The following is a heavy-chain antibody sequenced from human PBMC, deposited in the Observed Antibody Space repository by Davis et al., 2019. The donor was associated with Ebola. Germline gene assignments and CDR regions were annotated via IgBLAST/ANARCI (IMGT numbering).Heavy chain of an antibody. J-gene: IGHJ4*02. V-gene: IGHV4-34*01. CDR1: AFIFSTYS. Sequence: ESLKISCAASAFIFSTYSVNWVRQAPGKGLEWIGEIHSRGSTNYNPSFKSRVTISVDTSKNQFSLKLSSVTAADTAVYYCARAHSFPMGWGQGTLVTVSS. D-gene: IGHD3-16*02. CDR3: ARAHSFPMG. CDR2: IHSRGST.